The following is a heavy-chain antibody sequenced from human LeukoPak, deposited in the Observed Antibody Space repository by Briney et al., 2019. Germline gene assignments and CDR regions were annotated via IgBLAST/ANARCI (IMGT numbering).Heavy chain of an antibody. CDR2: ISSSSSYI. J-gene: IGHJ4*02. Sequence: GGSLRLSCAASGFTFSSYSMNWVRRAPGKGLEWVSSISSSSSYIYYADSVKGRFTISRDNAKNSLYLQMNSLRAEDTAVYYCARDRAESGFEWLLWSAFDYWGQGTLVTVSS. V-gene: IGHV3-21*01. D-gene: IGHD3-9*01. CDR1: GFTFSSYS. CDR3: ARDRAESGFEWLLWSAFDY.